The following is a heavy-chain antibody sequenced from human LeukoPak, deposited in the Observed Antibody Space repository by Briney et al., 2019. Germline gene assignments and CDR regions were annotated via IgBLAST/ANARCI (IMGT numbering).Heavy chain of an antibody. Sequence: GESLKVSCKGSGYTFTSFWIAWVRQMPGKGLEWMGIIYAGDSDTRYSPSFQGQVTISVDKSNSTAYLHWSSLTTSDTAMYFCARRDPFMGDALDFWGRGTMVTVAS. J-gene: IGHJ3*01. CDR2: IYAGDSDT. D-gene: IGHD3-10*01. CDR1: GYTFTSFW. CDR3: ARRDPFMGDALDF. V-gene: IGHV5-51*01.